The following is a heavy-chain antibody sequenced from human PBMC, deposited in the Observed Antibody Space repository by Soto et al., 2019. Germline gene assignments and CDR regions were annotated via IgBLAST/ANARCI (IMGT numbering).Heavy chain of an antibody. CDR3: ARNDGLYDR. CDR1: GGSFSGYY. CDR2: INHSGST. Sequence: QVQLQQWGAGLLKPSETLSLTCAVYGGSFSGYYWSWIRQPPGKGLEWIGEINHSGSTNYNPYLKSRLTISVCACKNEFSLELSSVTAADTDAYYGARNDGLYDRCGQGTLVTVSS. V-gene: IGHV4-34*01. J-gene: IGHJ5*02. D-gene: IGHD1-1*01.